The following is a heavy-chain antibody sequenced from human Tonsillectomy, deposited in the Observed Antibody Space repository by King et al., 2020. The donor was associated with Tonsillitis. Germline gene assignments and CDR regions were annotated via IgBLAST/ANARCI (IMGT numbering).Heavy chain of an antibody. V-gene: IGHV3-30*18. Sequence: VQLVESGGGVVQPGRSLRLSCAASGFTFSSYGMHWVRQAPGKGLEWVAVISYDGSNKYYADSVKGRFTISRDNSKNTLYLQMNSLRAEDTAVYYCAKLFDAFDIWGQGTMVTVSS. CDR3: AKLFDAFDI. CDR1: GFTFSSYG. J-gene: IGHJ3*02. CDR2: ISYDGSNK.